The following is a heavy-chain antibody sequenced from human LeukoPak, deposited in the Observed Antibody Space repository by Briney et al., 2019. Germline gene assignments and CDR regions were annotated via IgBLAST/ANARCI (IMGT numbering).Heavy chain of an antibody. CDR2: ISPDSGGT. J-gene: IGHJ5*02. CDR3: ARVRLWSGFSNWFDP. CDR1: GYSFTDYY. D-gene: IGHD3-3*01. Sequence: ASVKVSCKTSGYSFTDYYIHWVRQAPGQGLEWMGWISPDSGGTNYAQKFQGRVTMTRDTSISTAYMELSRLTSDDAAVYYCARVRLWSGFSNWFDPWGQGTLVTVSS. V-gene: IGHV1-2*02.